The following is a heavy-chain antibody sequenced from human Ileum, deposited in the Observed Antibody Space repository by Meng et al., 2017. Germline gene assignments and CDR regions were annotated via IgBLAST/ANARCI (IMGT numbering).Heavy chain of an antibody. J-gene: IGHJ4*02. CDR1: GFTFSNYW. Sequence: GGSLRLSCAASGFTFSNYWMHWVRQLPGKGLLWVSRINNDGSGTWYADSAKGRFTISRDNAKNTLYLQLNSLRADDTAVYYCARDQDGAGPTDDYWGQGALVTVSS. CDR3: ARDQDGAGPTDDY. V-gene: IGHV3-74*01. CDR2: INNDGSGT. D-gene: IGHD1-14*01.